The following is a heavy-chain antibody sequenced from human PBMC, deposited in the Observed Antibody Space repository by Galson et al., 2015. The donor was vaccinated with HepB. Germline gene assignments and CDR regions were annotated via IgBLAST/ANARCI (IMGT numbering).Heavy chain of an antibody. Sequence: CAISGDSVSSNSAAWNRIRQSPSRGLEWLGRTYYRSKWYNDYLESVKSRVTINPDTSKNQFSLQLNSVTPEDTAVYYCVRDWGGLNAWGQGTLVTVSS. CDR2: TYYRSKWYN. CDR3: VRDWGGLNA. V-gene: IGHV6-1*01. D-gene: IGHD3-16*01. J-gene: IGHJ5*02. CDR1: GDSVSSNSAA.